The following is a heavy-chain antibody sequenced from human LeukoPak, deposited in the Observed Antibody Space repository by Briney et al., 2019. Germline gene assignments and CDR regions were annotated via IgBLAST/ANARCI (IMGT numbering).Heavy chain of an antibody. CDR1: GGSFRTYP. J-gene: IGHJ5*02. Sequence: ASVKVSCKASGGSFRTYPISWVRQAPGQGLEWMGGLTQFFRRTNYTQKFQGRLAITTDESSSTAYMELSDLRSDDTAVYYCATSESGRSWDWFAPWGQGTLVTVSS. D-gene: IGHD3-10*01. V-gene: IGHV1-69*05. CDR3: ATSESGRSWDWFAP. CDR2: LTQFFRRT.